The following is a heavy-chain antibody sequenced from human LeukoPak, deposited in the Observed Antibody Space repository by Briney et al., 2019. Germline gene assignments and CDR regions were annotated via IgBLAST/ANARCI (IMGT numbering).Heavy chain of an antibody. CDR3: ARDVRHYYYMDV. V-gene: IGHV4-59*01. Sequence: RPSGTLSLTCTVSGGSISSYYWSWIRQPPGKGLEWIGYIYYSGSTNYNPSLKSRVTISVDTSKNQFSLKLSSVTAADTAVYYCARDVRHYYYMDVWGKGTTVTVSS. CDR1: GGSISSYY. J-gene: IGHJ6*03. CDR2: IYYSGST.